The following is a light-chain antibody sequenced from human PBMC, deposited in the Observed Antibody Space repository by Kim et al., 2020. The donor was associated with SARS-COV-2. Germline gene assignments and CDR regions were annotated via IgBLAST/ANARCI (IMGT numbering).Light chain of an antibody. J-gene: IGLJ1*01. Sequence: QMVTISCTGSSSNIGAGYDVHWYQQLPGTAPKLLIYDNNNRPSGVPDRFSGSKSGTSASLAITGLQAEDEADYYCQSYDSSLRGSVFGVGTKVTVL. CDR2: DNN. CDR1: SSNIGAGYD. CDR3: QSYDSSLRGSV. V-gene: IGLV1-40*01.